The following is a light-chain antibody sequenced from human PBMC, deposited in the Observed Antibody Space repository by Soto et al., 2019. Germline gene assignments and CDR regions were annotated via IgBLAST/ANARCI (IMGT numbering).Light chain of an antibody. CDR3: QHYVNSRWT. CDR2: AAS. V-gene: IGKV3-20*01. CDR1: QSVTSSQ. J-gene: IGKJ1*01. Sequence: EIVLTQSPGTLSLSPGERATLSCRASQSVTSSQLAWYQQRPGQAPRLLIFAASNRATGIPDRFSGSGSGPXXXXXXXRXQPEDVAVYXXQHYVNSRWTFGQGTKVDIK.